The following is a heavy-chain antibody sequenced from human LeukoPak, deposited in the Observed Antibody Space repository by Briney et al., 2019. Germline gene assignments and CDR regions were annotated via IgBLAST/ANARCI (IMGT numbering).Heavy chain of an antibody. Sequence: SETLSLTCTVSGGSISSYYWSWIRQPPGKGREWIGYIYYSGSTNYNPSLKSRVTISVDTSKNQFSLKLSSVTAADTAVYYCARVLRDFWSGYYTDSLFDYWGQGTLVTVSS. CDR2: IYYSGST. D-gene: IGHD3-3*01. J-gene: IGHJ4*02. CDR1: GGSISSYY. CDR3: ARVLRDFWSGYYTDSLFDY. V-gene: IGHV4-59*01.